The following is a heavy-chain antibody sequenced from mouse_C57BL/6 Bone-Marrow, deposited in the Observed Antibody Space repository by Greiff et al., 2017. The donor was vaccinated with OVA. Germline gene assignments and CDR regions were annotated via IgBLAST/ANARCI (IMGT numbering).Heavy chain of an antibody. CDR2: INPNNGGT. Sequence: EVQLQQSGPELVKPGASVKISCKASGYTFTDYYMNWVKQSHGKSLEWIGDINPNNGGTSYNQKFKGKATLTVDKSSSTAYMELRSLTSEVSAVYYCARGGVGYWGQGTTLTVSS. V-gene: IGHV1-26*01. CDR3: ARGGVGY. CDR1: GYTFTDYY. J-gene: IGHJ2*01.